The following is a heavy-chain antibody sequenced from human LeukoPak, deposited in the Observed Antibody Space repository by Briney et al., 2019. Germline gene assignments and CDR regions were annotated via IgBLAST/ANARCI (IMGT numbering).Heavy chain of an antibody. D-gene: IGHD3-22*01. CDR2: ISYDGINK. CDR3: AKQYGSMIVVVIPDGGMDV. V-gene: IGHV3-30*18. J-gene: IGHJ6*02. Sequence: GGSLRLSCAASGFTFSSYGMHGARDAPGKGREGGADISYDGINKYYADSVKGRFTISRDNSKNTLYLQMNSLRAEDTAVYYCAKQYGSMIVVVIPDGGMDVWGQGTTVTVSS. CDR1: GFTFSSYG.